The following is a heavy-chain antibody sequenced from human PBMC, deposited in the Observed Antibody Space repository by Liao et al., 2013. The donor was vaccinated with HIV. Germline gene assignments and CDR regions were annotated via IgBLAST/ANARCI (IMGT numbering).Heavy chain of an antibody. J-gene: IGHJ3*02. CDR1: GESFSDHT. CDR2: VNRSGST. Sequence: QVQPQQWGARLLQPSETLSLTCDVDGESFSDHTWSWIRQTPREGEWSGLGKVNRSGSTNYNPSLKSRVTISGDVSLRLTSVTAADTAVYYCAKVRQWLASGGEALNIWGPGTMVTVSS. V-gene: IGHV4-34*01. CDR3: AKVRQWLASGGEALNI. D-gene: IGHD6-19*01.